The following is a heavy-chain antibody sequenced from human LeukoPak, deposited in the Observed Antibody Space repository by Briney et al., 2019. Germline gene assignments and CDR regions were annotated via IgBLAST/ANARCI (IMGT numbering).Heavy chain of an antibody. CDR1: GFTLSSYA. J-gene: IGHJ6*03. CDR3: AKRVAYSSSSVYLDV. Sequence: GGSLRLSCAASGFTLSSYAMSWVRQAPGKGLEWVSAITDSGGTTYYADSVKGRFTISRDNSENTLYLQMNSLRAEDTAMYHCAKRVAYSSSSVYLDVWGKGTTVTVSS. V-gene: IGHV3-23*01. CDR2: ITDSGGTT. D-gene: IGHD6-6*01.